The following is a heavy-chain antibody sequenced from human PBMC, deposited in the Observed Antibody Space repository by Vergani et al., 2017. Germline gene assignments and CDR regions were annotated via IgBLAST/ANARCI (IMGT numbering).Heavy chain of an antibody. J-gene: IGHJ4*02. CDR3: AGAAEVTAYSSSWYWEPFDY. CDR2: IKQDGSEK. D-gene: IGHD6-13*01. CDR1: GFTFSSYW. V-gene: IGHV3-7*01. Sequence: EVQLVESGGGLVQPGGSLRLSCAASGFTFSSYWMSWVRQAPGKGLEWVANIKQDGSEKYYVDSVKGRFTISRDNAKNSLYLQMNSLRAEDTAVYYCAGAAEVTAYSSSWYWEPFDYWGQGTLVTVSS.